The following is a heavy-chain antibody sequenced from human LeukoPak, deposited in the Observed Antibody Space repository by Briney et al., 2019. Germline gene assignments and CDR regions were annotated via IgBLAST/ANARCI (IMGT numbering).Heavy chain of an antibody. CDR2: IYYSGST. D-gene: IGHD3-9*01. Sequence: SETLSLTCTVSGGSISSYYWSWIRQPPGKGLEWIGYIYYSGSTNYNPSLKSRVTISVDTSKNQFSLKLSSVTGADAAVYYCAREGPAYDILTGEGWFDPWGQGTLVTVSS. CDR1: GGSISSYY. CDR3: AREGPAYDILTGEGWFDP. V-gene: IGHV4-59*01. J-gene: IGHJ5*02.